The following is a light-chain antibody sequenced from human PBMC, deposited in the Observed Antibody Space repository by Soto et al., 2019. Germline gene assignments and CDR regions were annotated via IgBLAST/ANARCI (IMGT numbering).Light chain of an antibody. J-gene: IGKJ4*01. Sequence: DIKLTQTPSFLSASVGDRVTITCRASQDISDFLAWYQQKPRKTPKVLIYAASTLQSGVPSRFSGDGSGTEFTLAISSLQTEDFATYYCQQLNSFSRTFGGGTKVEIK. CDR1: QDISDF. V-gene: IGKV1-9*01. CDR3: QQLNSFSRT. CDR2: AAS.